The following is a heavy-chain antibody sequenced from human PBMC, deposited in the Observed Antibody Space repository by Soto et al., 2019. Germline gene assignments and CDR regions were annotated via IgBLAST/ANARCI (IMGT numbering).Heavy chain of an antibody. CDR2: IKTDGSEN. CDR3: ARDLVLGSGSCDS. D-gene: IGHD3-10*01. J-gene: IGHJ4*02. Sequence: PGGSLRLSCAASGFTLSTSWMHWVRQAPGKGLVWVSRIKTDGSENNYVDSVKGRFTVSRDNDKNMLYLQMNSLRVEDTAVYYCARDLVLGSGSCDSWGQGTLVTVSS. V-gene: IGHV3-74*01. CDR1: GFTLSTSW.